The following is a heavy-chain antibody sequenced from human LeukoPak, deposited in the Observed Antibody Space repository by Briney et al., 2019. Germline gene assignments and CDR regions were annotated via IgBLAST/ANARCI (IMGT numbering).Heavy chain of an antibody. D-gene: IGHD1-1*01. J-gene: IGHJ4*02. Sequence: GGSLRLSCAASGFTFSSYGMHWVRQAPGKGLEWVAFIRYDGSNKYYADSVKGRFTISRDNAKNSLYLQMNSLRAEDTAVYYCTTLDFDFWGQGTLVTVSS. CDR1: GFTFSSYG. CDR3: TTLDFDF. V-gene: IGHV3-30*02. CDR2: IRYDGSNK.